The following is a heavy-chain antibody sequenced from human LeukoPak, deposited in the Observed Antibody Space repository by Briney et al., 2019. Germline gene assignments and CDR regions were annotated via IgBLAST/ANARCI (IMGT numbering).Heavy chain of an antibody. CDR1: GGSISSYY. Sequence: SETLSLTCTVSGGSISSYYWSWIRQPPGKGLEWIGYIYYSGSTNYNPSLKSRVTISVDTSKNQFSLKLSSVTAADTAVYHCARDLDDILFYYWGQGTLVTVSS. D-gene: IGHD3-9*01. J-gene: IGHJ4*02. V-gene: IGHV4-59*01. CDR3: ARDLDDILFYY. CDR2: IYYSGST.